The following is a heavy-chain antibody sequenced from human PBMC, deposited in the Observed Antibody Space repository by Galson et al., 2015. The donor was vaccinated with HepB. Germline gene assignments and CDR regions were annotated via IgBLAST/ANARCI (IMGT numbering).Heavy chain of an antibody. CDR2: IYPGDSDT. Sequence: QSGAEVKNPGESLKLSCKASGYSFTTYWIAWVRQTPGKGLEWMGIIYPGDSDTRYSTSFRGQVTISADKATNTAVLQWSSLKASDTAMYYCVRRDTMIRGGHGMDVWGQGTTVIVSS. CDR1: GYSFTTYW. J-gene: IGHJ6*02. V-gene: IGHV5-51*03. D-gene: IGHD3-10*01. CDR3: VRRDTMIRGGHGMDV.